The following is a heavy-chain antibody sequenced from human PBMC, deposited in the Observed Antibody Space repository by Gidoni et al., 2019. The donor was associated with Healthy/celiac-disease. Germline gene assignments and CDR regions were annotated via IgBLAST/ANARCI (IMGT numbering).Heavy chain of an antibody. Sequence: QVQLVESGGGVVQPGRSLRLSWAASGFTFSSYAMHWVRQAPGKGLEWVAVISYDGSNKYYADSVKGRFTISRDNSKNTLYLQMNSLRAEDTAVYYCASINGVAYYFDYWGQGTLVTVSS. D-gene: IGHD7-27*01. CDR3: ASINGVAYYFDY. CDR1: GFTFSSYA. CDR2: ISYDGSNK. J-gene: IGHJ4*02. V-gene: IGHV3-30-3*01.